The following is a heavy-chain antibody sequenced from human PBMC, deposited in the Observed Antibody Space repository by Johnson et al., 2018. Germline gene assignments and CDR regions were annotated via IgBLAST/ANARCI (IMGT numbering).Heavy chain of an antibody. V-gene: IGHV4-4*07. CDR1: GGSIPTHY. D-gene: IGHD6-13*01. CDR3: AGVSLHSSGWSYFEY. J-gene: IGHJ4*02. CDR2: IYISGST. Sequence: QVQLQESGPGLVKTSETLSLTCSVSGGSIPTHYWTWIRQPAGKGLEWIGRIYISGSTDYNPSLKSRVTMALDTSKNQFSLKRTSVTAADTAVYYCAGVSLHSSGWSYFEYWGQGTLVTVSS.